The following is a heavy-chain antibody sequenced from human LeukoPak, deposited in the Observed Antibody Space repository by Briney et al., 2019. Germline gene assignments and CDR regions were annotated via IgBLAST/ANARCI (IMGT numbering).Heavy chain of an antibody. J-gene: IGHJ4*02. CDR3: ARDLGQGVKVNYFDY. D-gene: IGHD3-10*01. V-gene: IGHV3-7*01. Sequence: PGGSLRLSCAASGFTFSSYWMSWVRQAPGKGLEGVANIKQDGSEKYYVDSVKGRFTISRDNAKNSLYVKMNSLRAEHTAVYYCARDLGQGVKVNYFDYWGQGTLVTVSS. CDR1: GFTFSSYW. CDR2: IKQDGSEK.